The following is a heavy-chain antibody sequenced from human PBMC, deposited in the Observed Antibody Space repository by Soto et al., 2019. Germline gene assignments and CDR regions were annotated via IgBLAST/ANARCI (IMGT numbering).Heavy chain of an antibody. CDR2: ISYSGST. Sequence: QVQLQESGPGLVKPSQTLSLTCTVSGGSISSGGYYWSWIRQHPGKGLEWIGYISYSGSTYYNPSLXGRVTISVDTSKSQFSLKLSSVTAADTAVYYCARDALSRDSIWGQGTLVTVSS. D-gene: IGHD3-22*01. J-gene: IGHJ4*02. V-gene: IGHV4-31*03. CDR1: GGSISSGGYY. CDR3: ARDALSRDSI.